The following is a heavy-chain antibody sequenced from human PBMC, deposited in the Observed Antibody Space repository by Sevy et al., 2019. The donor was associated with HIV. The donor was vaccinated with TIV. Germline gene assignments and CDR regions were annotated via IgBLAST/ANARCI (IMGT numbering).Heavy chain of an antibody. Sequence: GGSLRLSCAASGFTFSSYGMHWVRQAPGKGLDWVTVISYDGSNEYYADSVKGRFTIARDNSKNTLYLQMNSLRVEDTAVYYCAKGGQWLVRDGFDPWGQGTLVTVSS. CDR1: GFTFSSYG. CDR3: AKGGQWLVRDGFDP. J-gene: IGHJ5*02. V-gene: IGHV3-30*18. CDR2: ISYDGSNE. D-gene: IGHD6-19*01.